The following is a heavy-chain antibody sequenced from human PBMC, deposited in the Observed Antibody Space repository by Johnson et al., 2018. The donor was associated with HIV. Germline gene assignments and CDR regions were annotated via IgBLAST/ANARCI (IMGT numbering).Heavy chain of an antibody. CDR3: AREEEWELTLVGVGAFDI. Sequence: ELLVESGGGVVQSGGSLRLSCTASGFTFSDYYMSWVRQAPGKGLEWVSVISSGGSTYYADSVKGRFTIPKDNSKNTLYLQMNSLRAEDTAVYDWAREEEWELTLVGVGAFDIWGQGTMVTVSS. J-gene: IGHJ3*02. CDR1: GFTFSDYY. V-gene: IGHV3-66*01. CDR2: ISSGGST. D-gene: IGHD1-26*01.